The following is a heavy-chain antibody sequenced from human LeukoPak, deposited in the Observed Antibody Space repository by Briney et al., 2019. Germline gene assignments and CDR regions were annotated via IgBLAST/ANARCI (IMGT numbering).Heavy chain of an antibody. Sequence: SETLSLICAVYGGSFSGYYWSWIRQPPGKGLEWIGEINHSGSTNYNPSLKSRVTISVDTSKNQFSLKLSSVTAADTAVYYCARGGRWRFCSSTSCYLRPHNWFDPWGQGTLVTVSS. V-gene: IGHV4-34*01. CDR3: ARGGRWRFCSSTSCYLRPHNWFDP. CDR2: INHSGST. D-gene: IGHD2-2*01. CDR1: GGSFSGYY. J-gene: IGHJ5*02.